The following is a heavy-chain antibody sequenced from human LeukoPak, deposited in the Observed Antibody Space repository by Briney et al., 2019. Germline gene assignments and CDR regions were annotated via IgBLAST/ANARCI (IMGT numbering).Heavy chain of an antibody. D-gene: IGHD3-22*01. CDR1: GYTFTSYY. Sequence: GASVKVSCKASGYTFTSYYMHWVRQAPGQGLEWMGIINPSGGSTSYAQKFQGRVTKTRDTSTSTVYMELSSLRSEDTAVYYCARDKARDNYDSSGSKFDYWGQGTLVTVSS. CDR3: ARDKARDNYDSSGSKFDY. V-gene: IGHV1-46*01. J-gene: IGHJ4*02. CDR2: INPSGGST.